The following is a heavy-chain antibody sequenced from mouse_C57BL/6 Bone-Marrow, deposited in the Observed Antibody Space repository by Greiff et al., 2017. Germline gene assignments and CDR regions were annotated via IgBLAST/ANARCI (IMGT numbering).Heavy chain of an antibody. CDR1: GYTFTDYN. V-gene: IGHV1-18*01. D-gene: IGHD2-2*01. CDR2: INPKNGGT. CDR3: SRKVYYGYGDYFDY. J-gene: IGHJ2*01. Sequence: EVQLQQSGPELVKPGASVKIPCKASGYTFTDYNMDWVKQSHGQSLEWIGDINPKNGGTIYNQKFKGKATLTVDKASSTACMELRSLTSEDSAVYDGSRKVYYGYGDYFDYWGQGTTLTVSS.